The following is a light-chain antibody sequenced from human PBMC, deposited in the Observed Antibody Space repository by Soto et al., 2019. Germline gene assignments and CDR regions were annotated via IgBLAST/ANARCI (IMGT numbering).Light chain of an antibody. CDR3: QHYNSYSEA. V-gene: IGKV1-5*01. J-gene: IGKJ1*01. CDR2: DAS. Sequence: IQMTQSPSTLSASVGDTVTITFRASQSISVSLAWYQQKPGKAPNLLIYDASTLQGGAPSRFSGSGSGTEFTLTISSLQPDDFATYYCQHYNSYSEAFGQGTKVDIK. CDR1: QSISVS.